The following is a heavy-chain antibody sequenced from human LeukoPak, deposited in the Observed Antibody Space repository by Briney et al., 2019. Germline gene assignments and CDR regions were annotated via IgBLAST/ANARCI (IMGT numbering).Heavy chain of an antibody. CDR2: IYYSGST. CDR3: ARVSGGTYPDY. J-gene: IGHJ4*02. Sequence: PSETLSLTCTVSGVSISSYYWSWMRQPPGKGLEWIGYIYYSGSTNYNPSLKSRVTISVDTSKNQFSLKLSSVTAADTAVYYCARVSGGTYPDYWGQGTLVTVSP. V-gene: IGHV4-59*01. D-gene: IGHD1-26*01. CDR1: GVSISSYY.